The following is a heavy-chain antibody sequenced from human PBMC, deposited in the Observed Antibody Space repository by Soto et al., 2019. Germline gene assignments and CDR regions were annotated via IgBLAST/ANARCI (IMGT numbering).Heavy chain of an antibody. Sequence: EVQLVESGGGLVQPGRSLRLSWAASGFIFDNSGMHWVRQAPGKGLEWLSGISWNGGNIGYADSVRGRFSISRDNAKDYLFLQMDSLRPDESAFYWGVNTGVRELIVAVPVYLDNWGQGTLVTVSS. CDR1: GFIFDNSG. CDR2: ISWNGGNI. CDR3: VNTGVRELIVAVPVYLDN. V-gene: IGHV3-9*01. D-gene: IGHD2-21*01. J-gene: IGHJ4*02.